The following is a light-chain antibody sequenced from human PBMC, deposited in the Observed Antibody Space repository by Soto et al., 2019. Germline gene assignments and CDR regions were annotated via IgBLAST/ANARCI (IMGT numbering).Light chain of an antibody. V-gene: IGKV1-39*01. CDR3: QQSYSTLPYT. CDR1: QSISSY. Sequence: DIQMTQSPSSLSASVGDRVTITCRASQSISSYLNWYQQKPGKAPKLLIYAASSLQSGVPSRFSGSGSETDFTLTISSLQVEDFATYYCQQSYSTLPYTFGQGTKLEIK. J-gene: IGKJ2*01. CDR2: AAS.